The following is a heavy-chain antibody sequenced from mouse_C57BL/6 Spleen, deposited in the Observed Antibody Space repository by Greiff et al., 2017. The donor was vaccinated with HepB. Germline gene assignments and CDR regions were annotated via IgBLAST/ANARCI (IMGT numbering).Heavy chain of an antibody. CDR1: GYTFTDYY. CDR3: AGSVGSSWYFDV. D-gene: IGHD1-1*01. Sequence: VQLQQSGAELVRPGASVKLSCKASGYTFTDYYINWVKQRPGQGLEWIARIYPGSGNTYYNEKFKGKATLTAEKSSSTAYMPLSSLTSEDSAVYFCAGSVGSSWYFDVWGTGTTVTVSS. V-gene: IGHV1-76*01. J-gene: IGHJ1*03. CDR2: IYPGSGNT.